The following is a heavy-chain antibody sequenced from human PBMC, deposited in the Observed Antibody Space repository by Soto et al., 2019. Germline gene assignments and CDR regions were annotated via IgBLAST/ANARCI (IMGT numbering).Heavy chain of an antibody. D-gene: IGHD6-13*01. CDR3: ARSHSSSSGWFDP. CDR1: GYTFTSYA. V-gene: IGHV1-3*01. Sequence: AASVKVSCKASGYTFTSYAMHWVRQAPGQRLEWMGWINAGNGNTKYSQKFQGRVTITRDTSASTAYMELSSLRSEDTAVYYCARSHSSSSGWFDPWGQGTLVTVSS. CDR2: INAGNGNT. J-gene: IGHJ5*02.